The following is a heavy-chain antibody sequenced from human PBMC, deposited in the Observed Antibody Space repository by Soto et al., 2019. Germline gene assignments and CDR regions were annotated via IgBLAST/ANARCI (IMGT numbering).Heavy chain of an antibody. Sequence: SETLSLTCAVYGGSFSGYYWNWIRQPPGKGLEWIGEINHSGSTNYNLSLKSRVTMTVDSSKDYFSLKLSSVTAADTATYYCASSSSWHIIDYWGQGTLVTVSS. CDR1: GGSFSGYY. V-gene: IGHV4-34*01. J-gene: IGHJ4*02. CDR3: ASSSSWHIIDY. D-gene: IGHD6-13*01. CDR2: INHSGST.